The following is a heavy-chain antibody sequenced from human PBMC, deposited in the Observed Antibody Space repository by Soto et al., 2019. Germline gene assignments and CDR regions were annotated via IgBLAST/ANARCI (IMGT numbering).Heavy chain of an antibody. Sequence: QVQLQQWGAGLLKPSETLSLTCAVYGGSFSGYYWSWIRQPPGKGLAWIGEIKHSGTTKYNPSLKSGGTIYAETYTNKLLLKLSSVTAAEAAVYYCAGCALLWFGATDDAFDIWGQGTLVTVSS. CDR2: IKHSGTT. CDR1: GGSFSGYY. CDR3: AGCALLWFGATDDAFDI. J-gene: IGHJ3*02. D-gene: IGHD3-10*01. V-gene: IGHV4-34*01.